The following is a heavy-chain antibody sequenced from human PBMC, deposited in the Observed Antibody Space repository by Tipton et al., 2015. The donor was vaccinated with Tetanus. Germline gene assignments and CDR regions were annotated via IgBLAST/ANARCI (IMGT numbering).Heavy chain of an antibody. CDR3: ARDRSITIFGVVPITYYYGMDV. CDR1: GVSISSYN. Sequence: LRLSCTVSGVSISSYNWTWIRQPPGRGLEWIGYIYYSGSTNYNPSLKSRVTISVDTSKNQFSLKLSSVTAADTAVYYCARDRSITIFGVVPITYYYGMDVWGQGTTVTVSS. CDR2: IYYSGST. V-gene: IGHV4-59*01. D-gene: IGHD3-3*01. J-gene: IGHJ6*02.